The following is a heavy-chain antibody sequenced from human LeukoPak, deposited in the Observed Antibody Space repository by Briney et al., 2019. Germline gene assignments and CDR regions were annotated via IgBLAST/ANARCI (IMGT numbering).Heavy chain of an antibody. CDR1: GYSFTSYW. Sequence: ESLKISCKGSGYSFTSYWIGWVRQMPGKGLELMGIIYPGDSDTRYSPSFQGQVTISADKSTITAYLQWSSLKASHTAMYYCARTGYSSSWYGGFDIWGQGTLVTVSS. D-gene: IGHD6-13*01. CDR2: IYPGDSDT. V-gene: IGHV5-51*01. J-gene: IGHJ3*02. CDR3: ARTGYSSSWYGGFDI.